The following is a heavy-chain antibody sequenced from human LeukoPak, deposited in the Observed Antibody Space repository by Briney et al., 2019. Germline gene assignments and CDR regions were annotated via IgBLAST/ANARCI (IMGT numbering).Heavy chain of an antibody. V-gene: IGHV3-9*03. D-gene: IGHD2-2*01. CDR3: AHGAMYQLDY. Sequence: GGCLRLSCAASGFTFDDYAMHWVRQAPGKGLEWVSGISWNSGSIGYADSVKGRFTISRDNAKNSLYLQMNSLRAEDMALYYCAHGAMYQLDYWGQGTLVIVSP. J-gene: IGHJ4*02. CDR1: GFTFDDYA. CDR2: ISWNSGSI.